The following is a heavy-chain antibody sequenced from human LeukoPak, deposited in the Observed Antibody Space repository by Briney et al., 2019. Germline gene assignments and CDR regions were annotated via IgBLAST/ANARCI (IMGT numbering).Heavy chain of an antibody. CDR2: INHSGST. J-gene: IGHJ4*02. CDR3: ARGPLSTSDY. V-gene: IGHV4-34*01. CDR1: GGSFSGYY. D-gene: IGHD4/OR15-4a*01. Sequence: PSETLSLTCAVYGGSFSGYYWSWSRQPPGKGLEWIGEINHSGSTNYNPSLKSRVTISVDTSKNQFSLKLSSVTAADTAVYYCARGPLSTSDYWGQGTLVTVSS.